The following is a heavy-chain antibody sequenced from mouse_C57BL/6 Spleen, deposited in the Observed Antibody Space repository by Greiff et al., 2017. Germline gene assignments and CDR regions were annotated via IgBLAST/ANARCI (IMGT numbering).Heavy chain of an antibody. CDR2: INPNYGTT. CDR1: GYSFTDYN. Sequence: VQLKESGPELVKPGASVKISCKASGYSFTDYNMNWVKQSNGKSLEWIGVINPNYGTTSYNQKFKGKATLTVDQSSSTAYMQLNSLTSEDSAVYYCAREDSSGPYAMDYWGQGTSVTVSS. J-gene: IGHJ4*01. V-gene: IGHV1-39*01. CDR3: AREDSSGPYAMDY. D-gene: IGHD3-2*02.